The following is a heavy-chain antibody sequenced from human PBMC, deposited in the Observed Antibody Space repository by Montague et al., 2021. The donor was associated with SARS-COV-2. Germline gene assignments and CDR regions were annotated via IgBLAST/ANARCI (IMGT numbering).Heavy chain of an antibody. J-gene: IGHJ6*02. CDR3: ARYYVRSLDV. CDR1: GDPITHHD. CDR2: LFKNRET. Sequence: SETLSLTCTVSGDPITHHDRSSFLPPPGKALEFFENLFKNRETVYTPSLKSRVIISVDTSKRQFSLKVTSATAADTAVYYCARYYVRSLDVWGQGTTVTVSS. D-gene: IGHD3-10*02. V-gene: IGHV4-59*08.